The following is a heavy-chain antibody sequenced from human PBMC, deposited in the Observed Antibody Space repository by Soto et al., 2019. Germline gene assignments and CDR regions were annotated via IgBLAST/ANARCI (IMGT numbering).Heavy chain of an antibody. CDR3: ARDGGYSYGPFDY. CDR2: ISSSSSTI. CDR1: GFTFSSYS. Sequence: GGSLRLSCAASGFTFSSYSMNWVRQAPGKGLEWVSYISSSSSTIYYVDSVKGRFTISRDNAKNSLYLQMNSLRAEDTAVYYCARDGGYSYGPFDYWGQGTLVTVSS. J-gene: IGHJ4*02. V-gene: IGHV3-48*01. D-gene: IGHD5-18*01.